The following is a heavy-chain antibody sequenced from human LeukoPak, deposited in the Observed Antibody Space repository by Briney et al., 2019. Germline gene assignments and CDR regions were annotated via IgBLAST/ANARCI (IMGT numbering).Heavy chain of an antibody. Sequence: GGSLRLSCAASGFTFDDYAKHWVRQAPGKGQEWVSGISWNSGIIGYADSVKGRFTISRDNAKNSLYLQMNSLRAEDTALYYCAKGREYSYGRFDSWGQGTLVTVSS. CDR3: AKGREYSYGRFDS. D-gene: IGHD5-18*01. V-gene: IGHV3-9*01. CDR1: GFTFDDYA. J-gene: IGHJ4*02. CDR2: ISWNSGII.